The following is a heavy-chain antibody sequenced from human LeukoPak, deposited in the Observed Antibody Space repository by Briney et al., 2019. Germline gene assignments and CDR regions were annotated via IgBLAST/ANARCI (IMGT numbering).Heavy chain of an antibody. V-gene: IGHV1-46*01. J-gene: IGHJ6*03. Sequence: ASVNASCKASGYSFTHYYIHWVRQAPGQGLEWMGIINPGTGRTSYAQSFQGRVTMTSDTSTSTVYIELTSLRSEDTAVYYCARDGPGYTSSSTDYMDVWGEGTTVTVSS. CDR3: ARDGPGYTSSSTDYMDV. CDR2: INPGTGRT. CDR1: GYSFTHYY. D-gene: IGHD6-13*01.